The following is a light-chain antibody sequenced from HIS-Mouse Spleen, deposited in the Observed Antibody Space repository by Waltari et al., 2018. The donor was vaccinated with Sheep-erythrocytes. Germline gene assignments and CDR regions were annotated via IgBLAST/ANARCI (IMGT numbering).Light chain of an antibody. CDR2: EGS. J-gene: IGLJ2*01. Sequence: QSALTQPASVSGSPGQSTTISCPGTSSNVGSYNLVPWYQQHPGKAPKLMIYEGSKRPSGVSNCFSGSKSGNTASLTISGLQAEDEADYYCCSYAGSSTLVFGGGTKLTVL. V-gene: IGLV2-23*01. CDR3: CSYAGSSTLV. CDR1: SSNVGSYNL.